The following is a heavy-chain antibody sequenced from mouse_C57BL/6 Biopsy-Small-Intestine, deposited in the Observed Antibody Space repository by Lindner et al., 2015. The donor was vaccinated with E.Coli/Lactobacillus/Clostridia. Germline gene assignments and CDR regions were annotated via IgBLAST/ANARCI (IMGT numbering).Heavy chain of an antibody. V-gene: IGHV1-55*01. CDR3: ARGSGSEGYYFDY. CDR2: IYPGSGNT. Sequence: VQLQESGAELVKPGASVKMSCKASGYTFTSYWITWVKQRPGQGLEWIGDIYPGSGNTNYNEKFESKATLSVDTSSSTAYMDLNSLTSEDSAVYYCARGSGSEGYYFDYWGQGTTLTVSS. CDR1: GYTFTSYW. J-gene: IGHJ2*01. D-gene: IGHD4-1*01.